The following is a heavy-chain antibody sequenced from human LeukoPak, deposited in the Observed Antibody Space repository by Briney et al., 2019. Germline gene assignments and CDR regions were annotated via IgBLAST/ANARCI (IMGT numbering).Heavy chain of an antibody. D-gene: IGHD3-22*01. CDR3: ARDSRLNYYDSSGYYPFDY. J-gene: IGHJ4*02. CDR1: GYTFTSYG. CDR2: ISAYNGNT. Sequence: GASVKVSRKASGYTFTSYGISWVRQAPGQGLEWMGWISAYNGNTNYAQKLQGRVTMTTDTSTSTAYMELRSLRSDDTAVYYCARDSRLNYYDSSGYYPFDYWGQGTLVTVSS. V-gene: IGHV1-18*01.